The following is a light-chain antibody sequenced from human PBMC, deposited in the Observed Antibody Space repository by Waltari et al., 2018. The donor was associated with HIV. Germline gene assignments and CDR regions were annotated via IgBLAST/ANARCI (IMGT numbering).Light chain of an antibody. CDR2: AAS. Sequence: IQMIQSPSPLSASVGYRVTIPCRASQAIRNYLAWYQQRPGKVPKLLIYAASTLQSGVPSRFSGSGSGTDFTLTISSLQPEDVATYYCQKYNSAPLTFGGGTKVEIK. CDR3: QKYNSAPLT. CDR1: QAIRNY. J-gene: IGKJ4*01. V-gene: IGKV1-27*01.